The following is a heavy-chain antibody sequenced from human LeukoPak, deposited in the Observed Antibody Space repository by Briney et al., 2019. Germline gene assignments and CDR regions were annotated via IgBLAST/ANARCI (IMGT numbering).Heavy chain of an antibody. CDR1: GYTFTDYY. D-gene: IGHD3-16*01. Sequence: VASVKVSCKASGYTFTDYYMHWMRQAPGQGPEWMGWMNPNSGGTNYAQKFQGRVTMTRDTSITTAYMELSSLRSDDTAVHYCARGRQLHLGELFPFAEFFQPWGQGTLVTVFS. CDR2: MNPNSGGT. CDR3: ARGRQLHLGELFPFAEFFQP. J-gene: IGHJ1*01. V-gene: IGHV1-2*02.